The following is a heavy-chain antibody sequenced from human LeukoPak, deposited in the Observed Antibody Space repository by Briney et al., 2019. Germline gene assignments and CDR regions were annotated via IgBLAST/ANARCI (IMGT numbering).Heavy chain of an antibody. Sequence: ASVKVSCKASGYTFTDYGLSWVRQAPGQGLEWMGWIRVYNGDTNYAQKFQGRLTVTTDPSTSTAYMELRSLRSDDTAAYYCARGGDNYMDFWGQGTLVTISP. V-gene: IGHV1-18*01. J-gene: IGHJ4*02. D-gene: IGHD1-1*01. CDR2: IRVYNGDT. CDR1: GYTFTDYG. CDR3: ARGGDNYMDF.